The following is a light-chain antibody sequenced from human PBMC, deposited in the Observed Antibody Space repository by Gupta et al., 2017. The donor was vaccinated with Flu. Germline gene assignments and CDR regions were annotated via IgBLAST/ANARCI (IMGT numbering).Light chain of an antibody. V-gene: IGLV2-14*01. CDR3: SSYTSSSTPVV. CDR2: EVS. CDR1: SSDVGGYNY. J-gene: IGLJ2*01. Sequence: QSAPTQPASVSGSPGQSITISCTGTSSDVGGYNYVSWYQQRPGNAPKLMIYEVSNRPSGVANRFSGSKSGNTASLTISGLQAEDEADYYCSSYTSSSTPVVFGGGTKLTVL.